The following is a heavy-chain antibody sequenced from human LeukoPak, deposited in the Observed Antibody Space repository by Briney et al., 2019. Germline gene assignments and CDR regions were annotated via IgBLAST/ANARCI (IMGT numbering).Heavy chain of an antibody. CDR3: ARDAYSSGWYYFDY. V-gene: IGHV1-69*13. Sequence: ASVKVSCKASGGTFSSYAISWVRQAPGQGHEWMGGIIPMFATANYAQKFQGRVTITADESTSTADMELSRLTSEDTAVYYCARDAYSSGWYYFDYWGQGTPVTVSS. D-gene: IGHD6-19*01. CDR1: GGTFSSYA. CDR2: IIPMFATA. J-gene: IGHJ4*02.